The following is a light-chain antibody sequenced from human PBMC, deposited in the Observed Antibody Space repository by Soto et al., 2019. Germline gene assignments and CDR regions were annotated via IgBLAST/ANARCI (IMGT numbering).Light chain of an antibody. CDR1: QTISMY. CDR2: NVS. J-gene: IGKJ4*01. CDR3: HPSSGWPIT. Sequence: EIVVTQTPAALSLPPGERSTIFCKTSQTISMYLVWYQQKPGQAPRLLINNVSNMATGIPARFNGSESGTDFTLTVSILEPEDCAVYCCHPSSGWPITFCGGTRLDIK. V-gene: IGKV3-11*01.